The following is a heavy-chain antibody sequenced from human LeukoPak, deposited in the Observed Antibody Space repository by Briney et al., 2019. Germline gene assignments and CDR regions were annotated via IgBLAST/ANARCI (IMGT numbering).Heavy chain of an antibody. CDR3: ARGGGYSAYDFGY. CDR2: IYYSGGT. Sequence: SETLSLTCTVSGGSISSYYWSWIRQPPGKGLEWIGYIYYSGGTNYNPSLKSRVTISVDTSKNQFSLNLSSVTAADTAVYYCARGGGYSAYDFGYWGQGTLVTVSS. V-gene: IGHV4-59*01. J-gene: IGHJ4*02. CDR1: GGSISSYY. D-gene: IGHD5-12*01.